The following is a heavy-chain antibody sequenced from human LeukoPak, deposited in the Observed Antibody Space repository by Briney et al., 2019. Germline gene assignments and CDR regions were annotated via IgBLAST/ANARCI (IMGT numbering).Heavy chain of an antibody. J-gene: IGHJ4*02. CDR1: GFTFNNAW. V-gene: IGHV3-21*01. Sequence: PGGSLRLSCAASGFTFNNAWMSWVRQAPGKGLEWVSYISGGSSFTYYVDSVKGRFTISRDNAKNSLYLQMNSLRAEDTAVYYCARDLGYSSGPNYWGQGTRVTVSS. CDR3: ARDLGYSSGPNY. CDR2: ISGGSSFT. D-gene: IGHD6-19*01.